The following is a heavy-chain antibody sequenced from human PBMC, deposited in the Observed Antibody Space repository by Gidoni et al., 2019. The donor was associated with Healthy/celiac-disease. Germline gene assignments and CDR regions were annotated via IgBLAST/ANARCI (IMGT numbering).Heavy chain of an antibody. Sequence: EVQLVESGGGLVKPGGSLRLSCAASGFTFSSYSLNWVRKAPGKGLGWGSSISRSSSYIYYADSGKGRFTISRDNAKNSLYLQMNSLRAEDTAVYYCARVSDSYGLGYYYYYYGMDVWGQGTTVTVSS. CDR3: ARVSDSYGLGYYYYYYGMDV. J-gene: IGHJ6*02. V-gene: IGHV3-21*01. D-gene: IGHD5-18*01. CDR1: GFTFSSYS. CDR2: ISRSSSYI.